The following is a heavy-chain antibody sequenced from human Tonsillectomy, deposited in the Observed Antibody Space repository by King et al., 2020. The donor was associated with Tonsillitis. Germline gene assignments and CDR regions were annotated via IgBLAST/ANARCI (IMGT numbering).Heavy chain of an antibody. J-gene: IGHJ4*02. V-gene: IGHV4-39*01. CDR2: MYYSGTI. CDR1: GGSISSSDQY. D-gene: IGHD1-26*01. Sequence: MQLQESGPGVVKPSETLSLTCTVSGGSISSSDQYWAWIRQPPGKGLEWIGYMYYSGTIFYNPSLKSRITISGGTSENRFSLKLSSVTAADTAGYFCARSVSGSFDYWGQGALVTVSS. CDR3: ARSVSGSFDY.